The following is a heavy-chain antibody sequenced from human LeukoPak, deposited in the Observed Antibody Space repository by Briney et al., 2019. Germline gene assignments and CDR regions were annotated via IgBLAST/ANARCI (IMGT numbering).Heavy chain of an antibody. J-gene: IGHJ4*02. V-gene: IGHV4-38-2*02. CDR1: GYLISSGYY. D-gene: IGHD6-6*01. CDR2: IYHSGST. CDR3: AREGYSSSSGFGY. Sequence: SETLSLTCAVSGYLISSGYYWGWIRQPPGKGLEWIGSIYHSGSTQYNPSLKSRVTISVDTSKNQFSLELTSVTAADTAVYYCAREGYSSSSGFGYWGQGTLVTVSS.